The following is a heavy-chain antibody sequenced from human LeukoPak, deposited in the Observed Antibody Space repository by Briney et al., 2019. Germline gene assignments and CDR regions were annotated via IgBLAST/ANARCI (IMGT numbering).Heavy chain of an antibody. CDR1: GFTFSSYG. J-gene: IGHJ4*02. Sequence: GGSLRLSCAASGFTFSSYGMSWVRQAPGKGLEWVSAISGSGGSTYYADSVKGRFTISRDNSKNTLYLQMNSLRAEDTAVYYCARIFKVYDSSGYSDRDYWGQGTLVTVSS. D-gene: IGHD3-22*01. CDR3: ARIFKVYDSSGYSDRDY. CDR2: ISGSGGST. V-gene: IGHV3-23*01.